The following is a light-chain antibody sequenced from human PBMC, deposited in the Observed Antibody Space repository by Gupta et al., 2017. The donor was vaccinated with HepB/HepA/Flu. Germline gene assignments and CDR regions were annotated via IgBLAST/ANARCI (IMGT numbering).Light chain of an antibody. CDR2: DVS. CDR1: SSDVGGYNY. J-gene: IGLJ2*01. V-gene: IGLV2-14*01. Sequence: QSALTQPASVSGSPGQPLPISCTGTSSDVGGYNYVSWYQQHPGKAPKLMIYDVSNRPSGVSNRFSGSKSGNTASLTISGLQAEDEADYYCSSYTSSSTLAVVFGGGTKLTVL. CDR3: SSYTSSSTLAVV.